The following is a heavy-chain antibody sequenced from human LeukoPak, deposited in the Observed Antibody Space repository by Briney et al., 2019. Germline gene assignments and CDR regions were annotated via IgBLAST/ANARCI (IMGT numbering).Heavy chain of an antibody. D-gene: IGHD5-12*01. V-gene: IGHV4-30-2*01. CDR1: GGSISSGGYS. CDR3: ARGAEWLRFPTVYYYGMDV. Sequence: PSETLSLTCAVSGGSISSGGYSWSWIRQPPGKGLEWIGYIYHSGSTYYNPSLKSRVAISVDRSKNQFSLKLSSVTAADTAVYYCARGAEWLRFPTVYYYGMDVWGQGTTVTVSS. J-gene: IGHJ6*02. CDR2: IYHSGST.